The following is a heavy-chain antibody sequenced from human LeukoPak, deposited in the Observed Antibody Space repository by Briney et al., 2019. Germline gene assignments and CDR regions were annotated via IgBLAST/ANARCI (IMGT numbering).Heavy chain of an antibody. CDR3: ARERGSHDYGGNSADY. CDR2: IYYTGST. J-gene: IGHJ4*02. Sequence: SETLSLTCTVSGGSITSYYWSWIRQPPGKGLEWIGFIYYTGSTKYNPSLESRVTIAVDTSKNQFSLKLSSVTAADTAVYYCARERGSHDYGGNSADYWGQGTLVTVSS. V-gene: IGHV4-59*12. CDR1: GGSITSYY. D-gene: IGHD4-23*01.